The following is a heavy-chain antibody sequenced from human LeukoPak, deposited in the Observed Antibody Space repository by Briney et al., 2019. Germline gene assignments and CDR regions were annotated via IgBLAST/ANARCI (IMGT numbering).Heavy chain of an antibody. V-gene: IGHV4-34*01. Sequence: PSETLSLTCAVYGGSFSGYYWSWIRQPPGKGLEWIGEINHSGSTNYNPSLKSRVTISVDTPKNQFSLKLSSVTAADTAVYYCARGRNIVATTNFDYWGQGTLVTVSS. CDR3: ARGRNIVATTNFDY. D-gene: IGHD5-12*01. J-gene: IGHJ4*02. CDR2: INHSGST. CDR1: GGSFSGYY.